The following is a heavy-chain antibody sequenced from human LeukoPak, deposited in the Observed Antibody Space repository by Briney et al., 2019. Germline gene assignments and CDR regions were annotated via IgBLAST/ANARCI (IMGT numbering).Heavy chain of an antibody. Sequence: SETLSLTCALYGGSFSGYYWSWIRPPPGKGLEWIGEINHSGSTNYNPSLKSRVTISVDTSKNQFSLKLSSVTAADTAVYYCARADSSSWYLSLFDYWGQGTLVTVSS. CDR1: GGSFSGYY. V-gene: IGHV4-34*01. CDR2: INHSGST. D-gene: IGHD6-13*01. J-gene: IGHJ4*02. CDR3: ARADSSSWYLSLFDY.